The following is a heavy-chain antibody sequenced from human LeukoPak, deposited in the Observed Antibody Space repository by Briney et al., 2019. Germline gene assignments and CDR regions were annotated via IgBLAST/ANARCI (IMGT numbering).Heavy chain of an antibody. CDR2: ISSSGSTI. D-gene: IGHD6-13*01. V-gene: IGHV3-48*03. CDR3: ARAGPSSSWHQFDY. Sequence: RTGGSLRLSRAASGFTFSSYEMNWVRQAPGKGLEWVSYISSSGSTIYYADSVKGRFTISRDNAKNSLYLQMNSLRAEDTAVYYCARAGPSSSWHQFDYWGQGTLVTVSS. J-gene: IGHJ4*02. CDR1: GFTFSSYE.